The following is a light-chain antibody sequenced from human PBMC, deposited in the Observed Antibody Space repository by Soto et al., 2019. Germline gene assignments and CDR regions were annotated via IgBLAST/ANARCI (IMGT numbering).Light chain of an antibody. Sequence: DIQMTQSPSSLSASVGDRVTITCRASQSISSYLNWYQQKPGKAPKLLIYAASSLQSGVPSRFSGSGSGTDFTLHIRSLQPEDFATYYCQQSYSTPPWTFGQGTKVEIK. CDR2: AAS. CDR3: QQSYSTPPWT. CDR1: QSISSY. J-gene: IGKJ1*01. V-gene: IGKV1-39*01.